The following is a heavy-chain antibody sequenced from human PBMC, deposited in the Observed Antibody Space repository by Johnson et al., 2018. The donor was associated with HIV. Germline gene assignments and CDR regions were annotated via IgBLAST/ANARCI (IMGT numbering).Heavy chain of an antibody. Sequence: VQLVESGGGLVQPGGSLRLSCAASEFTFSNHDMHWVRQTTGKGLEWVSGIAFSGNINQPESVKGRFTISRDDSKNTLYLQMNSLKTEDTAIYYCTTDITMIIVAKRADDAFDIWGQGTMVTVSS. CDR1: EFTFSNHD. J-gene: IGHJ3*02. CDR3: TTDITMIIVAKRADDAFDI. CDR2: IAFSGNI. V-gene: IGHV3-13*01. D-gene: IGHD3-22*01.